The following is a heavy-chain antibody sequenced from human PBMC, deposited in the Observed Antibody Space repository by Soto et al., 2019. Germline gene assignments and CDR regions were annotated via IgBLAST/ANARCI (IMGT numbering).Heavy chain of an antibody. CDR2: IYTGGST. V-gene: IGHV3-53*01. CDR1: GFTVSRDY. Sequence: EVQLVESGGGLIQPGGSLRLSCAASGFTVSRDYMSWVCQAPGKGLEWVSVIYTGGSTYYADSVKGRFTFSRDNSKNTLYLQMNSLSAEDTAVYYCARAYGGNPALFDPWGQGTLVTVSS. D-gene: IGHD4-17*01. J-gene: IGHJ5*02. CDR3: ARAYGGNPALFDP.